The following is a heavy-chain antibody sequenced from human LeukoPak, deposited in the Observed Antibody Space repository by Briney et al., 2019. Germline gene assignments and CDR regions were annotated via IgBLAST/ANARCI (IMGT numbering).Heavy chain of an antibody. CDR1: GGSISSGDYY. D-gene: IGHD4-23*01. V-gene: IGHV4-30-4*08. J-gene: IGHJ4*02. CDR3: ARDPGGGNRDY. CDR2: IYYSGST. Sequence: TSQTLSLTCTVSGGSISSGDYYWSWIRQPPGKGLEWIGYIYYSGSTYYNPSLKSRVTISVDTSKNQFSLKLSSVTAADTAVYYCARDPGGGNRDYWGQGTLVTVSS.